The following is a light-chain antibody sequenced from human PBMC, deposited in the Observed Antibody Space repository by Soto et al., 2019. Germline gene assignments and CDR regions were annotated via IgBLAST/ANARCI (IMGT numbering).Light chain of an antibody. CDR3: QQYNNWPPWT. CDR1: QSVSSN. Sequence: EIVMTQSPATLSVSPGERATLSCRASQSVSSNLAWYQQKPGQAPRLLIYGASTRATGIPARFSGSGSGTEFTLTLRSLHSEDLAVYYCQQYNNWPPWTFGQGTKVEIK. J-gene: IGKJ1*01. CDR2: GAS. V-gene: IGKV3-15*01.